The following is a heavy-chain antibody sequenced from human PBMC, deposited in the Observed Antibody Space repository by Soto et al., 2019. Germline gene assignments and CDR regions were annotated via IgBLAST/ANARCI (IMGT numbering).Heavy chain of an antibody. CDR3: ASEPIYYNDGSGYYPLGY. D-gene: IGHD3-22*01. CDR1: GYTFTTYG. J-gene: IGHJ4*02. CDR2: ISASNGNT. V-gene: IGHV1-18*04. Sequence: GASVKVSFKASGYTFTTYGFSWLRQAPGQGLECVGWISASNGNTHYSQKFQGRVTMTTDTSTSTAYMELRSLTSGDTAVYYCASEPIYYNDGSGYYPLGYWGQGTLVTVSS.